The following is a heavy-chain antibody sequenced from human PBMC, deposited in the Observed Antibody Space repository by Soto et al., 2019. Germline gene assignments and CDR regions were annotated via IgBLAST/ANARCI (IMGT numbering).Heavy chain of an antibody. V-gene: IGHV3-66*02. Sequence: GGSLRLSCAASGFTVSSNYMSWVRQAPGKGLEWVSVIYSGGSTYYADSVKGRFTISRDNSKNTLYLQMNSLRAEDTAVYYCANYLTVDRAFDIWGQGTMVTVSS. D-gene: IGHD7-27*01. CDR1: GFTVSSNY. CDR2: IYSGGST. J-gene: IGHJ3*02. CDR3: ANYLTVDRAFDI.